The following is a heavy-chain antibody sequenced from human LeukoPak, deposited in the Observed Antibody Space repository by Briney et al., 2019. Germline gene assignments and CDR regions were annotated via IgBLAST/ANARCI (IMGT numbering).Heavy chain of an antibody. CDR3: ARRAGGYSHPYDY. CDR2: IYSDDTT. J-gene: IGHJ4*02. D-gene: IGHD4-23*01. V-gene: IGHV3-53*01. Sequence: GGSLRLSCAVSGFTVSGNYMSWIRQGPGKGPEWVSLIYSDDTTLYADSVKGRFTISRDISKNTLYLQMSSLRAEDTAVYYCARRAGGYSHPYDYWGQGVLVTVSS. CDR1: GFTVSGNY.